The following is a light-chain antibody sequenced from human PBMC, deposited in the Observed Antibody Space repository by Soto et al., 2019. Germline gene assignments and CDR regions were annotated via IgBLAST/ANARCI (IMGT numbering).Light chain of an antibody. J-gene: IGKJ5*01. CDR2: DAS. V-gene: IGKV3-20*01. CDR1: QTVSSTY. CDR3: QQFGSSPIT. Sequence: EIVLTQSPGTLSLSPGERATLSCRTSQTVSSTYFAWYQQRPGQAPRLLFSDASTRATGIPDRFSCSGSGRDFTLTISRLEPKDSALYYCQQFGSSPITFGQGTRLEIK.